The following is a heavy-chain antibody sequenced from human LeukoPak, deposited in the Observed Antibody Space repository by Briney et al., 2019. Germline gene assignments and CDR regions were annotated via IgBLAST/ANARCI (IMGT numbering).Heavy chain of an antibody. Sequence: VGSLRLSCAASGFTFSNYAMNWVRQAPGKGLEWVSIISGAGGNTNYADSVKGRFTISRDNSRNTLYLQMNSLRAEDTALYYCAKYRSSSREGDFDYWGQGTLVTVSS. V-gene: IGHV3-23*01. CDR2: ISGAGGNT. J-gene: IGHJ4*02. CDR3: AKYRSSSREGDFDY. CDR1: GFTFSNYA. D-gene: IGHD6-13*01.